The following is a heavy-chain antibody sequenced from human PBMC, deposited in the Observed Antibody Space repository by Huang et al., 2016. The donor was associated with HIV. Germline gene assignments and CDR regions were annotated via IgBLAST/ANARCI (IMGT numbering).Heavy chain of an antibody. J-gene: IGHJ5*01. D-gene: IGHD6-13*01. CDR2: VNPSGGGT. CDR1: GFSILIYY. CDR3: AREGITPSGTEVSGFDF. V-gene: IGHV1-46*03. Sequence: QVQLVQSGAEVKKPGASVTISCKASGFSILIYYIHWVRQAPGQGLEWMGIVNPSGGGTDYAQKFKGRGTMTRDTSTRTRYMELSSLRSEDTAVYYCAREGITPSGTEVSGFDFWGQGTPVSVSS.